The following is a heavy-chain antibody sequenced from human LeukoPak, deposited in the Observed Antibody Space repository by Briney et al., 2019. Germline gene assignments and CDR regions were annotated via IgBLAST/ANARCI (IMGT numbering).Heavy chain of an antibody. D-gene: IGHD5-24*01. V-gene: IGHV3-73*01. CDR3: ARALRWSELDY. J-gene: IGHJ4*02. CDR1: GFTFSGSA. Sequence: PGGSLRLSCAASGFTFSGSAMHWVRQASGKGLEWVGRIRSKANSYATAYAASVKGRFTISRDDSKNTAYLQMNSLRAEDTAVYYCARALRWSELDYWGQGTLVTVSS. CDR2: IRSKANSYAT.